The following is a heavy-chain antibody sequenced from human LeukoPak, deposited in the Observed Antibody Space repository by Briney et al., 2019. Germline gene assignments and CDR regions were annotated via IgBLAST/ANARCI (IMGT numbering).Heavy chain of an antibody. CDR2: IIPIFGTA. CDR3: ASNVHSSGYYPFEFGY. V-gene: IGHV1-69*13. Sequence: SVKVSCKASGGTFSSYAISWVRQAPGQGLEWMGGIIPIFGTANYAQKFQGSVTITADESTSTAYMELSSLRSEDTAVYYCASNVHSSGYYPFEFGYWGQGTLVTVSS. D-gene: IGHD3-22*01. J-gene: IGHJ4*02. CDR1: GGTFSSYA.